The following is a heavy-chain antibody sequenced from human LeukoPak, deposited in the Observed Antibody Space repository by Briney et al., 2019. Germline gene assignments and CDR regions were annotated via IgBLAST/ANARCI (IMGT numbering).Heavy chain of an antibody. CDR2: IYHSGST. CDR3: VRRRDSSSDAFDI. Sequence: SETLSLTCAVSGYSISSGYYWGWIRPPPGKGREWIGSIYHSGSTYYNPSLKSRVTISVDTSKNQFSLKLSSVTAADTAVYYCVRRRDSSSDAFDIWGQGTMVTVSS. CDR1: GYSISSGYY. D-gene: IGHD6-6*01. V-gene: IGHV4-38-2*01. J-gene: IGHJ3*02.